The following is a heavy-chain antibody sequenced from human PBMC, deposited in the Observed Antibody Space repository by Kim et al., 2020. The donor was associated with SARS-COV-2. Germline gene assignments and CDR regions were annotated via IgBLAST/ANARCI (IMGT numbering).Heavy chain of an antibody. CDR3: ARHQGIAARYNWFDP. D-gene: IGHD6-6*01. J-gene: IGHJ5*02. V-gene: IGHV4-39*01. Sequence: PPLKRRVTIAVDTSKNQFSLKLSSVTAADTAVYYCARHQGIAARYNWFDPWGQGTLVTVSS.